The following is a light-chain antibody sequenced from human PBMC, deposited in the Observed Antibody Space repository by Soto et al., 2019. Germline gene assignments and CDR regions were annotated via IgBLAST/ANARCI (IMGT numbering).Light chain of an antibody. CDR3: QQYNRYSQT. Sequence: DIQMTQSPSTLSASVGDRVTITCRASQSISSWLAWYQQKPGKAPKLLIYKASNLESGVPSRFSGSGSGTEFTLTISSLQPDDFATYYCQQYNRYSQTFGQGTKVEIK. CDR1: QSISSW. J-gene: IGKJ1*01. CDR2: KAS. V-gene: IGKV1-5*03.